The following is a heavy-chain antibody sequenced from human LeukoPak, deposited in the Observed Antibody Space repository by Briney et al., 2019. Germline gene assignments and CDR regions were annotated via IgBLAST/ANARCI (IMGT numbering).Heavy chain of an antibody. Sequence: ASVKVSCKASGGTFSSYAISWVRQAPGQGLEWMGGIIPIFGTANYAQKFQGRVTITTDESTSTAYMELSSLRSEDTAVYYCAREIPEMATTYYYYYYMDVRGKGTTVTVSS. CDR2: IIPIFGTA. V-gene: IGHV1-69*05. D-gene: IGHD5-24*01. CDR1: GGTFSSYA. CDR3: AREIPEMATTYYYYYYMDV. J-gene: IGHJ6*03.